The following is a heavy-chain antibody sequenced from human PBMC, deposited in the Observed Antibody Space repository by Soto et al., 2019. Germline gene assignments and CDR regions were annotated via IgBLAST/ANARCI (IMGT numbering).Heavy chain of an antibody. CDR2: IYWDDDK. Sequence: VSGPTLVNPTQTLTLTCTSSGFSLSTSGVGVGWIRQPPGKALEWLALIYWDDDKRYSPSLKSRLSITKDTSKNQVVLTMTNMGPVDTATYYCAHSRGSYHSFWSGSYQGSYYYVMNVWGQGTTVTVSS. V-gene: IGHV2-5*02. J-gene: IGHJ6*02. CDR3: AHSRGSYHSFWSGSYQGSYYYVMNV. D-gene: IGHD3-3*01. CDR1: GFSLSTSGVG.